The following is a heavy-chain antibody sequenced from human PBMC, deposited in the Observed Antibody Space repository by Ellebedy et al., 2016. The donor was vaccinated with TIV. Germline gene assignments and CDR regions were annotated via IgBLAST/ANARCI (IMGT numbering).Heavy chain of an antibody. D-gene: IGHD3-22*01. CDR1: GYTFTSYD. Sequence: ASVKVSCXASGYTFTSYDINWVRQATGQGLEWMGWMNPNSGNTGYAQKFQGRVTMTRNTSISTVYMELSSLRSEDTAVYYCARDHRPYYYDSSGYYLDYWGQGTLVTVSS. V-gene: IGHV1-8*01. CDR2: MNPNSGNT. CDR3: ARDHRPYYYDSSGYYLDY. J-gene: IGHJ4*02.